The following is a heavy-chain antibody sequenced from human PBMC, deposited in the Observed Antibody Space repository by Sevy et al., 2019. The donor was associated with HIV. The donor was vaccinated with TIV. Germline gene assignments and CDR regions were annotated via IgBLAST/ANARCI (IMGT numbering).Heavy chain of an antibody. D-gene: IGHD2-21*01. J-gene: IGHJ4*02. CDR1: GFTFSDYF. CDR2: VDQDGSQK. V-gene: IGHV3-7*01. CDR3: ARELWPGDY. Sequence: GGSLRLSCAASGFTFSDYFMGWVRQAPGKGLDGVANVDQDGSQKNYVASVKGRFTVSRDNAKNSLYLQMNRLRVDDTAVYYCARELWPGDYWGQGTLVTVSS.